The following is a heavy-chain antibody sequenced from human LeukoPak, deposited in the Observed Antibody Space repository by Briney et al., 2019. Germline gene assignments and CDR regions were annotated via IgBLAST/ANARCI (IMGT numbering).Heavy chain of an antibody. CDR1: GGSISSSSYY. D-gene: IGHD2-2*01. V-gene: IGHV4-39*07. CDR3: ATGIGDIVVVPAAQTWEYFDY. J-gene: IGHJ4*02. Sequence: SETLSLTCTVSGGSISSSSYYWGWIRQPPGKGLEWIGSIYYSGSTYYNPSPKSRVTISVDTSKNQFSLKLSSVTAADTAVYYCATGIGDIVVVPAAQTWEYFDYWGQGTLVTVSS. CDR2: IYYSGST.